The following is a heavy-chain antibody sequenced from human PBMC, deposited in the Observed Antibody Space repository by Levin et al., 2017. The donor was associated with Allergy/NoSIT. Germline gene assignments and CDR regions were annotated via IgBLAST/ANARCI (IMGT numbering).Heavy chain of an antibody. D-gene: IGHD6-13*01. CDR1: GGTFSSYA. CDR2: IIPILGIA. Sequence: KISCKASGGTFSSYAISWVRQAPGQGLEWMGRIIPILGIANYAQKFQGRVTITADKSTSTAYMELSSLRSEDTAVYYCARGVAAAGNNWFDPWGQGTLVTVSS. CDR3: ARGVAAAGNNWFDP. V-gene: IGHV1-69*04. J-gene: IGHJ5*02.